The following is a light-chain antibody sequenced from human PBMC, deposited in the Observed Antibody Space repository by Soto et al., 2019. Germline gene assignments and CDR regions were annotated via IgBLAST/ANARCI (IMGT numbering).Light chain of an antibody. CDR2: GGS. V-gene: IGKV3-15*01. CDR1: QSVSSN. CDR3: QQYSDWPPIT. J-gene: IGKJ4*02. Sequence: EIVMTQSPATLSVSPGERATLSCRASQSVSSNLAWYQQIPGHAPRLLIYGGSTRATGVPARFSGSGSGTEFTLTISSLQSEDFAFYYCQQYSDWPPITFGGGTKVQIK.